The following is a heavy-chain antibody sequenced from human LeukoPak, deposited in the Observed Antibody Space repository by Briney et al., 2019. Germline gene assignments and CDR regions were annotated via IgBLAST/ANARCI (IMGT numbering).Heavy chain of an antibody. D-gene: IGHD4-17*01. CDR3: AKALASLRAFDY. V-gene: IGHV3-23*01. J-gene: IGHJ4*02. CDR2: INDSGDNI. Sequence: GGSLRLSCVASGFSSHIYVMSWVRQAPGKGLEWVSSINDSGDNINYADSVKGRFSISRDNSKSTLYLQMNSLRPEDTAVYYCAKALASLRAFDYWGQGTLVTVSS. CDR1: GFSSHIYV.